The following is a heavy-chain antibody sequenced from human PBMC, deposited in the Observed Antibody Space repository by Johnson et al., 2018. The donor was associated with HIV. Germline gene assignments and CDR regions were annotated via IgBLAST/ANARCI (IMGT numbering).Heavy chain of an antibody. CDR2: IYSGGST. CDR3: ARSQPEEYSSSSDAFDI. J-gene: IGHJ3*02. D-gene: IGHD6-6*01. CDR1: GFTVSSNY. V-gene: IGHV3-53*01. Sequence: MQLVESGGGLIQPGGSLRLSCAASGFTVSSNYMSWVRQAPGKGLELVSVIYSGGSTYYADSVKGRFTISRDNSKNTLYLQMNSLRAEDTAVYYCARSQPEEYSSSSDAFDIWGQGTMVTVSS.